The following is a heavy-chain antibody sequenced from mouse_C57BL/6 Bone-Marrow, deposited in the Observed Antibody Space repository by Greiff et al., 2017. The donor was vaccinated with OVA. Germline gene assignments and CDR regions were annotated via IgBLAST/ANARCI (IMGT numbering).Heavy chain of an antibody. V-gene: IGHV1-69*01. CDR3: ARYGYGAY. D-gene: IGHD1-2*01. Sequence: VKLQQPGAELVMPGASVKLSCKASGYTFTSYLMHWVKQRPGQGLEWIGEIDPSDSYTNYNQKFKGKSTLTVDKSSSTAYMQLSSLTSEDSAVYYCARYGYGAYWGQGTLVTVSA. CDR2: IDPSDSYT. J-gene: IGHJ3*01. CDR1: GYTFTSYL.